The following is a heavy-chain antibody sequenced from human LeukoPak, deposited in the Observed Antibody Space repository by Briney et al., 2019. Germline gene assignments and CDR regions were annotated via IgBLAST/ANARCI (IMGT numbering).Heavy chain of an antibody. Sequence: GGSLRLFCEASGFTFNNNEMDWLRQVPGKGLEWVSGILGGGGATYYADSVKGRFTISRDNSKNTVYLQMTSLTAEDTAVYYCARERGSTHSYPLHIDCWGQGTLVAVSS. CDR2: ILGGGGAT. V-gene: IGHV3-23*01. D-gene: IGHD6-13*01. CDR3: ARERGSTHSYPLHIDC. CDR1: GFTFNNNE. J-gene: IGHJ4*02.